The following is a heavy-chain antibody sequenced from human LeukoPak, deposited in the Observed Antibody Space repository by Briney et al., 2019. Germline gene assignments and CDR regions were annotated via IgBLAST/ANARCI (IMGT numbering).Heavy chain of an antibody. V-gene: IGHV3-9*01. Sequence: PGGSLRLSCAASGFTFDDYAMHWVRQAPGKGLEWVSGISWNSGSIGYADSVKGRFTISRDNAKNSLYLQMNSLRAEDTALYYCAKDSPYGDYEGWAYYFDYWGQGTLVTVSS. CDR1: GFTFDDYA. D-gene: IGHD4-17*01. CDR3: AKDSPYGDYEGWAYYFDY. CDR2: ISWNSGSI. J-gene: IGHJ4*02.